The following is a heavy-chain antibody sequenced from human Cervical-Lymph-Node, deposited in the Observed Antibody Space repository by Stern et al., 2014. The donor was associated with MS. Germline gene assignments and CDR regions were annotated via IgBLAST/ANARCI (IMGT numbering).Heavy chain of an antibody. CDR2: IYPGDSDT. CDR3: ARGGVSFDTGLVAFDY. V-gene: IGHV5-51*01. D-gene: IGHD5-18*01. CDR1: GYTFSNSW. J-gene: IGHJ4*02. Sequence: EVQLVESGAEVKKPGESLKISCKGSGYTFSNSWIGWVRQMPGRGLEWMGIIYPGDSDTRYSPSFQGQITISADKSISTAYLQWNSLRASDSAIYYCARGGVSFDTGLVAFDYWGQGTLVTVSS.